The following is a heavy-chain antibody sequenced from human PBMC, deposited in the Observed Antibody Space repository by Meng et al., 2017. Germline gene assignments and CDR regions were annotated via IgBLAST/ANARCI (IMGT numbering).Heavy chain of an antibody. V-gene: IGHV3-33*01. CDR1: GFTFSSYG. D-gene: IGHD4-11*01. CDR2: IWYDGSNT. CDR3: ARDLGGYGNRNYGMDV. Sequence: GESLKISCAASGFTFSSYGMHWVRQAPGKGLEWVAVIWYDGSNTYYADSVKGRFTISRDNSKNTLYLQMNSLRAEDTAVYYCARDLGGYGNRNYGMDVWGQGTTVTVSS. J-gene: IGHJ6*02.